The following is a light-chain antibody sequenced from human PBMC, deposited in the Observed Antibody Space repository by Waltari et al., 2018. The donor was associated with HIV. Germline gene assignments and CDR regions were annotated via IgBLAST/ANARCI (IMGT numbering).Light chain of an antibody. CDR1: SSNIGSGYD. CDR3: QSYDRSLSSWV. Sequence: SVLTPPPSVPGATGQMATISCTGSSSNIGSGYDVHWYQQLPGTAPKLPIYRNSHRPTGVPDRFSGSNSGTSASLAITGLQTEDETVYYCQSYDRSLSSWVFGGGTKLTVL. CDR2: RNS. V-gene: IGLV1-40*01. J-gene: IGLJ3*02.